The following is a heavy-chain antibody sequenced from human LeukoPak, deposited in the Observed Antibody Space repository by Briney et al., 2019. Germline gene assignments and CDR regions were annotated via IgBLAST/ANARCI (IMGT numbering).Heavy chain of an antibody. J-gene: IGHJ6*03. V-gene: IGHV4-30-4*07. D-gene: IGHD1-14*01. CDR1: GGSISSGGYS. CDR3: ARESPTRKYYYYYYYMDV. Sequence: EPSETLSLTCAVSGGSISSGGYSWSWIRQPPGKGLEWIGYIYYSGSTYYDPSLKSRVTISVDTSKNQFSLKLSSVTAADTAVYYCARESPTRKYYYYYYYMDVWGKGTTVTVSS. CDR2: IYYSGST.